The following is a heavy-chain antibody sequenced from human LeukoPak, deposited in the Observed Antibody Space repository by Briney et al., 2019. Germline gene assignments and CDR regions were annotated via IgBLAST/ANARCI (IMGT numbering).Heavy chain of an antibody. D-gene: IGHD6-6*01. Sequence: GGSLRLSCAASGFTFSSYAMSWVRQAPGKGLEWVSAISGSGGSTYYADSVKGRFTISRDNSKNTLYLQMNSLRAEDTAVYYCAKRIAARPYYYYGMDVWGQGTTVTVSS. CDR1: GFTFSSYA. CDR3: AKRIAARPYYYYGMDV. CDR2: ISGSGGST. V-gene: IGHV3-23*01. J-gene: IGHJ6*02.